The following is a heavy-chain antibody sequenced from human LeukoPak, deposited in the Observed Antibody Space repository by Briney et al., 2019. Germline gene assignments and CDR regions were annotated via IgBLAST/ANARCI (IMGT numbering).Heavy chain of an antibody. CDR3: ARASVLLSADY. D-gene: IGHD3-10*01. Sequence: SETLSLTCTVSGGSIGNYYWSWIRQPPAKGLEWIGYIYNSGNNNYNPSLKSRVTMSVDTSKNQFSLKLSSVTAADTAVYYCARASVLLSADYWGQGILVIVSA. J-gene: IGHJ4*02. V-gene: IGHV4-59*01. CDR1: GGSIGNYY. CDR2: IYNSGNN.